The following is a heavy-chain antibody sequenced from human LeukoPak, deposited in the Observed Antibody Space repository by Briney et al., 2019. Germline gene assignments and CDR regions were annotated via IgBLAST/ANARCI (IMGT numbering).Heavy chain of an antibody. D-gene: IGHD4-23*01. J-gene: IGHJ4*02. CDR1: GYTFTRYY. V-gene: IGHV1-46*01. Sequence: ASVKVSCRASGYTFTRYYMHWVRQAPGQGLEWMGIINPSGGSTSYAQKFQGRVTMTRDTSTSTAYMELSSLRSEDTAVYYCARVWDDYGGNWEGDYWGQGTLVTVSS. CDR3: ARVWDDYGGNWEGDY. CDR2: INPSGGST.